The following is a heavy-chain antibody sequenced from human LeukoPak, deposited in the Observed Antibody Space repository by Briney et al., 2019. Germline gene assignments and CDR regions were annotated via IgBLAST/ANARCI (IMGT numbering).Heavy chain of an antibody. D-gene: IGHD6-6*01. V-gene: IGHV4-59*01. J-gene: IGHJ4*02. Sequence: SETLSLTCTVSAGSISSYYWSWIRQPPGKVLEWIGYIYYSGSTNYNPSLKSRVTMSVDTSKNQFSLKLSSVTAADTAVYYCARGGSTSSDFDFWGQGTLVTASS. CDR1: AGSISSYY. CDR3: ARGGSTSSDFDF. CDR2: IYYSGST.